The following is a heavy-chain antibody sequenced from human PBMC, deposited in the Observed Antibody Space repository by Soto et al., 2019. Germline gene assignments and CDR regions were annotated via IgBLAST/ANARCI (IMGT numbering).Heavy chain of an antibody. CDR1: GGSISSGDYY. CDR3: ARVWGGAFDF. J-gene: IGHJ3*01. V-gene: IGHV4-61*08. Sequence: PSETLSLTCTVSGGSISSGDYYWSWTRQPPGKGLEWIGYIYYSGSTNYNPSLKSRVTILVDTSKNQFSLNLSSVTAADTAVYYCARVWGGAFDFWGQGTMVTVSS. D-gene: IGHD3-10*01. CDR2: IYYSGST.